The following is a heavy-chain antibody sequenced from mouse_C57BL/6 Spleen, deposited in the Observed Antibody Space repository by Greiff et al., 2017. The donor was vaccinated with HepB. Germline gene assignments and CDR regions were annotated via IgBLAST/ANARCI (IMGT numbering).Heavy chain of an antibody. CDR2: INYDGSST. Sequence: EVKLVESEGGLVQPGSSMKLSCTASGFTFSDYYMAWVRQVPEKGLEWVANINYDGSSTYYLDSLKSRFIISRDNAKNILYLQMSSLKSEDTATYYCARGDYGSSYNWYFDVWGTGTTVTVSS. CDR1: GFTFSDYY. J-gene: IGHJ1*03. CDR3: ARGDYGSSYNWYFDV. V-gene: IGHV5-16*01. D-gene: IGHD1-1*01.